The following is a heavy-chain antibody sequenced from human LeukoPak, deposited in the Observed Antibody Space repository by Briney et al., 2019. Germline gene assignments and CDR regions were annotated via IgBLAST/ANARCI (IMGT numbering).Heavy chain of an antibody. CDR1: GFTFSSYS. J-gene: IGHJ4*02. Sequence: PGGSLRLSCAASGFTFSSYSMNWVRQAPGKGLEWVSYISSSGSTIYYADSVKGRFTISRDNAKNSLYLQMNSLRAEDTAVYYCALPRGAYYDSSGSLFDYWGQGTLVTVSS. CDR3: ALPRGAYYDSSGSLFDY. V-gene: IGHV3-48*04. CDR2: ISSSGSTI. D-gene: IGHD3-22*01.